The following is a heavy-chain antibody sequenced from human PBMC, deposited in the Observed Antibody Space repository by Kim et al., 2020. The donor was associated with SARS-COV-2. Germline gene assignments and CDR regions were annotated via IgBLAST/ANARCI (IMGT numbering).Heavy chain of an antibody. CDR3: ARGGQQLVSY. Sequence: ASVKVSCKASGYTFSNYGIHWVRQAPGQSLEWMGWISGGNGNAKYSQNFQGRVTFSRDTSASTAYMDLSSLRSEDTAVYYCARGGQQLVSYWGQGTLVTVSS. CDR2: ISGGNGNA. CDR1: GYTFSNYG. D-gene: IGHD6-13*01. V-gene: IGHV1-3*01. J-gene: IGHJ4*02.